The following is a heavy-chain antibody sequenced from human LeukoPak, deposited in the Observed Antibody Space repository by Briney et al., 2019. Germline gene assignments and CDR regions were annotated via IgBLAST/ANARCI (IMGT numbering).Heavy chain of an antibody. V-gene: IGHV3-53*01. CDR2: IYSGGST. CDR1: GFTVSSNY. J-gene: IGHJ6*02. Sequence: PGGSLRLSCAASGFTVSSNYMSWVRQAPGKGLEWVSVIYSGGSTYYADSVKGRFTISRDNSKNTLYLQMNSLRAEDTAVYYCARVTLDYGDNYYGMDVWGQGTTVTVSS. D-gene: IGHD4-17*01. CDR3: ARVTLDYGDNYYGMDV.